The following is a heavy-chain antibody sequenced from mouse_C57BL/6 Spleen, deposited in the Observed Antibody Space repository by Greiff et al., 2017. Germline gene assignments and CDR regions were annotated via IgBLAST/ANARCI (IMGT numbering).Heavy chain of an antibody. D-gene: IGHD1-1*01. J-gene: IGHJ2*01. CDR3: VLGTITTVVRYFDY. V-gene: IGHV1-52*01. CDR2: IDPSDSET. Sequence: QVQLQQPGAELVRPGSSVKLSCKASGYTFTSYWMHWVKQRPIQGLEWIGNIDPSDSETHNNQKFKDKATLTVDKSSSTAYMQLSSLTSEDSAVYYCVLGTITTVVRYFDYWGQGTTLTVSS. CDR1: GYTFTSYW.